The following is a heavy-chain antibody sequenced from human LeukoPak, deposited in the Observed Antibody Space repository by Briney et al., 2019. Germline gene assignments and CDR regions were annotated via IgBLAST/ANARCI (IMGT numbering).Heavy chain of an antibody. Sequence: GGSLRLSCAASGFAFSSYAMSWVRQAPGKGLEWASAISGSSGSTYYADSVKGRFTISRDNSKNTLYLQMNSLRAEDTAVYYCAKDPDYYGSGSSYFDYWGQGTLVTVSS. D-gene: IGHD3-10*01. J-gene: IGHJ4*02. CDR2: ISGSSGST. CDR1: GFAFSSYA. V-gene: IGHV3-23*01. CDR3: AKDPDYYGSGSSYFDY.